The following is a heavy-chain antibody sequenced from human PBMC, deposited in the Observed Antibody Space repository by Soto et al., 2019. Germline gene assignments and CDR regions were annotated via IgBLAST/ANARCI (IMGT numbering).Heavy chain of an antibody. V-gene: IGHV4-59*08. D-gene: IGHD2-8*01. CDR3: ARQALGYCTNGVCYTLHYFDY. CDR1: GGSISSYD. J-gene: IGHJ4*02. CDR2: IYYSGST. Sequence: SETLSLTCPVSGGSISSYDWSWIRQPPGKGLECIGYIYYSGSTNYNPSLKSRVTISVDTSKNQFSLKLSSVTAADTAVYYCARQALGYCTNGVCYTLHYFDYWGQGTLVTVSS.